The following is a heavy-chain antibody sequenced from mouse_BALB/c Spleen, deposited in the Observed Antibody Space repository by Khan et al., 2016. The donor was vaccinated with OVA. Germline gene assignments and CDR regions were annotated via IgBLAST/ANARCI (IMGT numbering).Heavy chain of an antibody. CDR2: INTYTGEP. D-gene: IGHD2-1*01. CDR3: ARSQGNYLFTY. CDR1: GYTFTDYG. Sequence: QIQLVQSGPELKKPGETAKISCKASGYTFTDYGMNWVQQAPGKGLKWMGWINTYTGEPTSADDFKGRFAFSLETSASTASLPIINLKNEDPDTSFCARSQGNYLFTYWGQGTLVTVSA. V-gene: IGHV9-3-1*01. J-gene: IGHJ3*01.